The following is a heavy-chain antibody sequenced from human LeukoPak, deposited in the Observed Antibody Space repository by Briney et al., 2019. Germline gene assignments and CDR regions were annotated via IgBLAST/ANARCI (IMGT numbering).Heavy chain of an antibody. CDR2: ISYDGSNK. CDR3: ARMVRRLERLNIGGSSDYATIYYFDY. V-gene: IGHV3-30*03. Sequence: GGSLRLSRAASGFTFSSYGMHWVRQAPGKGLEWLAVISYDGSNKYNADSVKGRFTISRDNSKNTLFLQMNSLSADDTAVYYCARMVRRLERLNIGGSSDYATIYYFDYWGQGTLVTVSS. D-gene: IGHD5-12*01. J-gene: IGHJ4*02. CDR1: GFTFSSYG.